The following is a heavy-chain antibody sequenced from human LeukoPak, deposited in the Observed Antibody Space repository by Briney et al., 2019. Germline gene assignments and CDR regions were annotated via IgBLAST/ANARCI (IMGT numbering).Heavy chain of an antibody. Sequence: GGSLRLSCAASGFTFSSYGMHWIRQAPGKGLEWVAFIRYDGSNKYYADSVKGRFTISRGNSKNTLYLQMNSLRAEDTAVYYCAKDRAEGYCSGGSCYFDYWGQGTLVTVSS. D-gene: IGHD2-15*01. CDR3: AKDRAEGYCSGGSCYFDY. CDR1: GFTFSSYG. V-gene: IGHV3-30*02. J-gene: IGHJ4*02. CDR2: IRYDGSNK.